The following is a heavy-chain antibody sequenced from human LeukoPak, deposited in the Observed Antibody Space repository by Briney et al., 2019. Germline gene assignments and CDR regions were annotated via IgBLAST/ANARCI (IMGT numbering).Heavy chain of an antibody. D-gene: IGHD3-3*01. CDR3: ARGGGDFYGPHNWFDP. CDR2: IYYSGST. Sequence: PSQTLSLTCTVSGGSISSGGYYWSWIRQHPGKGLEWIGYIYYSGSTYYNPSLKSRVTISVDTSKNQFSLKLSSVTAADTAVYYWARGGGDFYGPHNWFDPWGQGTLVTVSS. V-gene: IGHV4-31*03. CDR1: GGSISSGGYY. J-gene: IGHJ5*02.